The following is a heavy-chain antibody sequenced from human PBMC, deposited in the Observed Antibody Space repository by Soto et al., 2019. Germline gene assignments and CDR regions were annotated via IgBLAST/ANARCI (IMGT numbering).Heavy chain of an antibody. D-gene: IGHD5-12*01. J-gene: IGHJ1*01. CDR1: GGTFSSYA. Sequence: QVQLVQSGAEVKKPGSSVKVSCKASGGTFSSYAISWVRQAPGQGLEWMGGINPIFGTANYAQKFQGRVTITADESTSTAYMELSSLRAEDTAVYYCASRGDGYNSRSRPFQHWGQGILVTVSS. CDR3: ASRGDGYNSRSRPFQH. CDR2: INPIFGTA. V-gene: IGHV1-69*01.